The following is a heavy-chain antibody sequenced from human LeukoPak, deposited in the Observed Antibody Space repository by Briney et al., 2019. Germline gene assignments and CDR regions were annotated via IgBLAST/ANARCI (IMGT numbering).Heavy chain of an antibody. V-gene: IGHV4-61*05. J-gene: IGHJ4*02. CDR1: GGSISSSSSY. CDR2: VYYSGST. D-gene: IGHD7-27*01. CDR3: ASNTGTVFDY. Sequence: SETLSLTCTVSGGSISSSSSYWGWIRQPPGKGLEWIGYVYYSGSTEYNPSLRSRVTISLDMSKHQFSLNLTSVTAADTAVYYCASNTGTVFDYWGQGALVTVSS.